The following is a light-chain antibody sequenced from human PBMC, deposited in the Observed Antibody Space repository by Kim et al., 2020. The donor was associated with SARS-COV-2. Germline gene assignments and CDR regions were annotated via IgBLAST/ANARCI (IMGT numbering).Light chain of an antibody. CDR2: DVT. V-gene: IGLV2-11*01. CDR3: CSYAGDYVI. Sequence: PEQSVTISCTGASNNIFFYNYVSWYQLHPGRAPKLIIYDVTKRPSGVPDRFSGSKSGNTASLTVSGLQSEDEADYYCCSYAGDYVIFGGGTQLTVL. J-gene: IGLJ2*01. CDR1: SNNIFFYNY.